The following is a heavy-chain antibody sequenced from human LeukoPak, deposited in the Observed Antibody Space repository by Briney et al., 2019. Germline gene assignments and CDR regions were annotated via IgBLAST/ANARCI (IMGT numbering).Heavy chain of an antibody. CDR1: GYTFTINY. CDR3: ARDQEGFDY. V-gene: IGHV1-46*01. J-gene: IGHJ4*02. CDR2: IYPRDGST. Sequence: ASVKVSCKASGYTFTINYIHWVRQAPGQGLEWMGMIYPRDGSTSYAQKFQGRVTVTRDTSTTTVHMELRGLRSEDTAVYYCARDQEGFDYWGQGTVVTVSS.